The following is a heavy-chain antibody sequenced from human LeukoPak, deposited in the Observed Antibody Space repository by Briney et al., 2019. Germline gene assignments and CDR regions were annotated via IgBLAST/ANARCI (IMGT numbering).Heavy chain of an antibody. Sequence: SETLSLTCTVSGGSISSSSYYWGWIRQPPGKGLEWIGSIYYSGSTNYNPSLKSRVTISVDTSKNQFSLKLSSVTAADTAVYYCARSPRGSYYGRPRTNWFGPWGQGTLVTVSS. D-gene: IGHD1-26*01. V-gene: IGHV4-39*07. CDR3: ARSPRGSYYGRPRTNWFGP. CDR1: GGSISSSSYY. J-gene: IGHJ5*02. CDR2: IYYSGST.